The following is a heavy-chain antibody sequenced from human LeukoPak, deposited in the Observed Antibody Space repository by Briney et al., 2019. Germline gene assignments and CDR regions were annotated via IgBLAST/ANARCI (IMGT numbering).Heavy chain of an antibody. D-gene: IGHD6-6*01. CDR2: ISWNSGSI. CDR1: GFTFDDYA. CDR3: AKDSIAARRGVFDY. V-gene: IGHV3-9*01. J-gene: IGHJ4*02. Sequence: GGSLRLSCAASGFTFDDYAMPWVRQAPGKGLEWVSGISWNSGSIGYADSVKGRFTISRDNAKNSLYLQMNSLRAEDTALYYCAKDSIAARRGVFDYWGQGTLVTVSS.